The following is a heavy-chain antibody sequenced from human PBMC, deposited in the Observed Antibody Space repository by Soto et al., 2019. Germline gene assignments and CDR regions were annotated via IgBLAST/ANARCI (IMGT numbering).Heavy chain of an antibody. CDR3: ASFPYYYGSGSYLTVY. V-gene: IGHV1-69*02. CDR2: IIPILGIA. D-gene: IGHD3-10*01. J-gene: IGHJ4*02. Sequence: SVKVSCKASGGTFSSYTISWVRQAPGQGLEWMGRIIPILGIANYAQKFQGRVTITADKSTSTAYMELSSLRSEDTAVYYCASFPYYYGSGSYLTVYWGQGTLVTVSS. CDR1: GGTFSSYT.